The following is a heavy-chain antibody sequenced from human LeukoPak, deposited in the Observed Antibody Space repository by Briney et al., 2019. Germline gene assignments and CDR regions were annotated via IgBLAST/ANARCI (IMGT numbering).Heavy chain of an antibody. CDR1: GFSFDTYS. CDR3: ARVPHDYSDYVAY. Sequence: PGGTLRLSCAASGFSFDTYSMKWFRQAPGKGLEWVAYISLSSTTIFYADFVKGRFTISRDNAQNSLYLQMSSLRAEDTAVYYCARVPHDYSDYVAYWGQGTLVTVSS. V-gene: IGHV3-48*04. D-gene: IGHD4-11*01. CDR2: ISLSSTTI. J-gene: IGHJ4*02.